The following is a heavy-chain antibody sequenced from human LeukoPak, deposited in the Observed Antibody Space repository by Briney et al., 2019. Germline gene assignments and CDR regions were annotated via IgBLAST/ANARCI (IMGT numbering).Heavy chain of an antibody. Sequence: ASVKVSCKASGYTFTSYGISWVRQAPGQGLEWMGWINPNSGGTNYAQKFQGRVTMTRDTSISTAYMELSSLRSEDTAVYYCARCDHFEVAAKRDWYFDLWGRGTLVTVSS. V-gene: IGHV1-2*02. CDR3: ARCDHFEVAAKRDWYFDL. J-gene: IGHJ2*01. CDR2: INPNSGGT. CDR1: GYTFTSYG. D-gene: IGHD2-15*01.